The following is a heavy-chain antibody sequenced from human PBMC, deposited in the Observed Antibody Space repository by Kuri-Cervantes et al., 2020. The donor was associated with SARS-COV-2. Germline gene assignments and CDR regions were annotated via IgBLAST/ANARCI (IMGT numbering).Heavy chain of an antibody. V-gene: IGHV1-46*01. CDR3: ARAFGWADAFDI. Sequence: ASVKVSCKASGYTFTSYYMHWVRQAPGQGLEWMGIINPSGGSTSYAQKFQGRVTMTRDTYPSTVYMELSSMRSEDTAEYYCARAFGWADAFDIWGQGTMVTVSS. D-gene: IGHD3-10*01. CDR1: GYTFTSYY. J-gene: IGHJ3*02. CDR2: INPSGGST.